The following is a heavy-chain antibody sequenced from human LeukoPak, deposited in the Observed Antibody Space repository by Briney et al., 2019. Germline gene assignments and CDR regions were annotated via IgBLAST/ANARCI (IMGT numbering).Heavy chain of an antibody. CDR1: GFTFSTSW. D-gene: IGHD3-10*01. J-gene: IGHJ4*02. Sequence: GGSRRLSCAAPGFTFSTSWLSWVRRVPGRGLEWVANIHPDGSEEYYVDSVKGRFTVSRDNAKNSLFLQMNSLRAEDTAVYYCARDDGFRGVDYWGQGTLVNVSS. V-gene: IGHV3-7*01. CDR3: ARDDGFRGVDY. CDR2: IHPDGSEE.